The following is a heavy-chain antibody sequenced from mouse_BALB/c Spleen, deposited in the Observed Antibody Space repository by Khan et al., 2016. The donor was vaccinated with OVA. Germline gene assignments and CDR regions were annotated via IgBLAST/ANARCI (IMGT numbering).Heavy chain of an antibody. J-gene: IGHJ4*01. V-gene: IGHV5-6*01. CDR1: GFTFSTFG. CDR2: IRSGGTYT. Sequence: EVELVESGGDLVKPGGSLKLSCAASGFTFSTFGMSWVRQNPDKRLEWVATIRSGGTYTYYTDSVKGRVTISRDNAKNTLYLQLHFLRSEDTAMYYCSSPLVGLMVFWGQGTSLTVSS. D-gene: IGHD1-1*02. CDR3: SSPLVGLMVF.